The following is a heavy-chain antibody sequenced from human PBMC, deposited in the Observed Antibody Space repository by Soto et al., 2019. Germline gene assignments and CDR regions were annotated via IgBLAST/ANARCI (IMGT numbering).Heavy chain of an antibody. CDR3: AREFVWRVLRRTETNYYYGMDV. J-gene: IGHJ6*02. D-gene: IGHD3-3*01. CDR2: ISYDGSNK. V-gene: IGHV3-30-3*01. Sequence: QVQLVESGGGVVQPGRSLRLSCAASGFTFSSYAMHWVRQAPGKGLEWVAVISYDGSNKYYADSVKVRFTISRDNSKNTLYLQMNSLRAEDTAVYYCAREFVWRVLRRTETNYYYGMDVWGQGTTVTVSS. CDR1: GFTFSSYA.